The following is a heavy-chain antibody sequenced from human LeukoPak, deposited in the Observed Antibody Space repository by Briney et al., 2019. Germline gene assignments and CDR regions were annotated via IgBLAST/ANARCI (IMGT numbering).Heavy chain of an antibody. D-gene: IGHD3-10*01. CDR2: IGTAGDK. J-gene: IGHJ4*02. CDR3: ARASGSYYDFDY. Sequence: LSGGSLRLSCAASGFTFSNYDMHWVRQATGKGLEWVSVIGTAGDKYYPNSVKGRFTISRENAKNSLYLQMNSLRAGDTAVYFCARASGSYYDFDYWGQGTLVTVSS. V-gene: IGHV3-13*04. CDR1: GFTFSNYD.